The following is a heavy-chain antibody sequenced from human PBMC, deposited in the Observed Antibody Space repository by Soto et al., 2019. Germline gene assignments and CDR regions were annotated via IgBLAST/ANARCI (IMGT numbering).Heavy chain of an antibody. D-gene: IGHD3-16*02. CDR2: IDPSDSYT. CDR1: GYRFTSYW. CDR3: ARLLLSRVDFDP. Sequence: GESLKISCKGSGYRFTSYWISWVRQMHVKGLEWMGRIDPSDSYTNYSPSFQGHVTISADKSISTAYLQWSSLKASDTAMYYCARLLLSRVDFDPWGQGTLVTAPQ. J-gene: IGHJ5*02. V-gene: IGHV5-10-1*01.